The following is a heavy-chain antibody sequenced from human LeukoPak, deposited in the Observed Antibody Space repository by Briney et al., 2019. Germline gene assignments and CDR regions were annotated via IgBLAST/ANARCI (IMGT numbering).Heavy chain of an antibody. CDR2: ISESGGKT. Sequence: GGSLRLSCAASGFTFSADVMSWVRQAPGEGLECVSAISESGGKTYYADSVKGRFTISRDNAKNTLYLQMNSLRAEDTAVYYCASSNWFDPWGQGTLVTVSS. CDR3: ASSNWFDP. J-gene: IGHJ5*02. CDR1: GFTFSADV. V-gene: IGHV3-23*01.